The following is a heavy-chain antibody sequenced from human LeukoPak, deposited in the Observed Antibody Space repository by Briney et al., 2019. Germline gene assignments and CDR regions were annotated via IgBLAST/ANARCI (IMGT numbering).Heavy chain of an antibody. CDR3: ARGYYYGSGSPPVPFDS. CDR2: INHSGST. D-gene: IGHD3-10*01. Sequence: SETLSLTCAVYGGSFSGYYWSWIRQPPGKGLEWIGEINHSGSTNYNPSLKSRVTISVDTSKNQFSLKLSSVTAADTAVYYCARGYYYGSGSPPVPFDSWGQGTLVTVSS. J-gene: IGHJ4*02. CDR1: GGSFSGYY. V-gene: IGHV4-34*01.